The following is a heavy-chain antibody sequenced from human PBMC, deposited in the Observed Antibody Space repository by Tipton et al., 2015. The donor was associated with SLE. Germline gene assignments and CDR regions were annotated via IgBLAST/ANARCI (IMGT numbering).Heavy chain of an antibody. V-gene: IGHV4-34*01. J-gene: IGHJ4*02. CDR2: INLSGST. Sequence: GLVKPSETLSLTCAVYGGSFSGYFWSWIRQPPGKGLEWIGEINLSGSTNYNPSLKSRVTISVDTSKNQFSLKLSSVTAADTAVYYCARFIAAAGNFDYWGQGTLVTVSS. D-gene: IGHD6-13*01. CDR1: GGSFSGYF. CDR3: ARFIAAAGNFDY.